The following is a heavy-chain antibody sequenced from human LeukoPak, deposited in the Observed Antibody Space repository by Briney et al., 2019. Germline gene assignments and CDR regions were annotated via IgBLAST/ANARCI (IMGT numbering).Heavy chain of an antibody. Sequence: PSETLSLTCAVYGESFSGYYWSWLRQPPGKGLEWIGYIYYSGSTNYNPSLKSRVTISVDTSKNQFSLKLSSVTAADTAVYYCATVSDSSSWNYYYYMDVWGKGTTVTIS. V-gene: IGHV4-59*01. CDR2: IYYSGST. CDR1: GESFSGYY. CDR3: ATVSDSSSWNYYYYMDV. D-gene: IGHD6-13*01. J-gene: IGHJ6*03.